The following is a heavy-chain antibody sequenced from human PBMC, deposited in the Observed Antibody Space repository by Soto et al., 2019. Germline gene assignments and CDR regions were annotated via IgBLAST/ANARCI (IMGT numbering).Heavy chain of an antibody. V-gene: IGHV4-59*01. J-gene: IGHJ4*02. CDR3: PRDPGYDSSGYYYFDY. CDR2: IYYSGST. Sequence: QVQLQESGPGLVKPSETLSLTCTVSGGSISKYYWSWIRQAPGKGLEWIGYIYYSGSTNYNPSLKGRVTISVDTTKNQISLKLTSVTAADTAVYYCPRDPGYDSSGYYYFDYSGQGTLVTVSS. D-gene: IGHD3-22*01. CDR1: GGSISKYY.